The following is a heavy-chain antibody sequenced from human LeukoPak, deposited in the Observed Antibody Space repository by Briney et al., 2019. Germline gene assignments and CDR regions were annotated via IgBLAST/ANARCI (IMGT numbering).Heavy chain of an antibody. CDR1: GGSISSGGYY. Sequence: PSETLSLTCTVSGGSISSGGYYWSWIRQHPGKGLEWIGYIYYSGSTYYNPSLKSRVTISVDTSKNQFSLKLSSVTAADTAVYYCARAGYCSSTSCYVVVGSNNWFDPWGQGTLVTVS. V-gene: IGHV4-31*03. CDR3: ARAGYCSSTSCYVVVGSNNWFDP. D-gene: IGHD2-2*01. J-gene: IGHJ5*02. CDR2: IYYSGST.